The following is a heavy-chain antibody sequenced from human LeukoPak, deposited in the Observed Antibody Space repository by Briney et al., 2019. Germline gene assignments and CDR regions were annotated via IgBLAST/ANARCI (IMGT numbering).Heavy chain of an antibody. CDR2: IYTSGST. V-gene: IGHV4-61*02. D-gene: IGHD1-7*01. CDR1: GGSVCSGSYY. J-gene: IGHJ3*02. CDR3: ARVDDWNYENAFDI. Sequence: SQTLSLTCTVSGGSVCSGSYYWNWIRQPAGKGLEWIGRIYTSGSTNYNPSLKSRVTMSVDTSKNQFSLKLSSVTAADTAVYYCARVDDWNYENAFDIWGQGTMVTVSS.